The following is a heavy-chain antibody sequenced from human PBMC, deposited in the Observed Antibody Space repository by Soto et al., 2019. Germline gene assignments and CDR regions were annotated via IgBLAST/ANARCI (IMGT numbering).Heavy chain of an antibody. CDR1: GGSISSSSYY. CDR3: AGGYDFWSGYYPKSNYFDY. D-gene: IGHD3-3*01. J-gene: IGHJ4*02. Sequence: QLQLQQSGPGLVKPSETLSLTCTVSGGSISSSSYYWGWIRQPPGKGLEWIGSIYYNGSTYYNPSLKSRLTITTDTSKNQFSLKLSSVTAADTAVYYCAGGYDFWSGYYPKSNYFDYWGQGTLVTVSS. CDR2: IYYNGST. V-gene: IGHV4-39*01.